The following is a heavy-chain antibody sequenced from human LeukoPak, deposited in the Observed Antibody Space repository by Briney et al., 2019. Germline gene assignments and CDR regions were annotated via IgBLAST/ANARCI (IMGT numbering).Heavy chain of an antibody. J-gene: IGHJ4*02. V-gene: IGHV3-33*01. CDR3: ARTPEYSSSPYYFDY. CDR2: VWYDGGNK. Sequence: GGSLRLSCAASGFTFSSYGMHWVRQAPGKGLEWVAVVWYDGGNKYYADSVKGRFTISRDNSKNTLYLQMNSLRAEDTAVYYCARTPEYSSSPYYFDYWGQGTLVTVSS. CDR1: GFTFSSYG. D-gene: IGHD6-13*01.